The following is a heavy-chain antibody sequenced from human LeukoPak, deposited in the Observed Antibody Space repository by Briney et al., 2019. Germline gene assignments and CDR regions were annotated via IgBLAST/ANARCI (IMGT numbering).Heavy chain of an antibody. D-gene: IGHD5-18*01. CDR2: IYPSDSDT. J-gene: IGHJ4*02. CDR3: ARLIPGYSLFDY. Sequence: GESLQISCKGSGYTFTNYWIGWVRQLPGKGLEWMGSIYPSDSDTKYSPFFQGQVTISADKSITTAYLQWSSLKASDSAMYYCARLIPGYSLFDYWGQGTLVTVSS. CDR1: GYTFTNYW. V-gene: IGHV5-51*01.